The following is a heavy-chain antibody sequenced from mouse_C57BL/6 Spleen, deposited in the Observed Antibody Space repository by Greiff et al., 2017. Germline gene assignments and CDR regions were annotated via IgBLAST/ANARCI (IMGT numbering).Heavy chain of an antibody. D-gene: IGHD4-1*01. V-gene: IGHV1-26*01. J-gene: IGHJ2*01. CDR3: ARENWEGY. CDR2: INPNNGGT. CDR1: GYTFTDYY. Sequence: EVKLQQSGPELVKPGASVKISCKASGYTFTDYYMNWVKQSHGKSLEWIGDINPNNGGTSYNQKFKGKATLTVDKSSSTAYMELRSLTSEDSAVYYCARENWEGYWGQGTTLTVSS.